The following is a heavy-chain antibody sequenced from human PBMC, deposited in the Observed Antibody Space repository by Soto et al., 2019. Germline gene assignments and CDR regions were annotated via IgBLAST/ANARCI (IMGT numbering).Heavy chain of an antibody. CDR2: IYYSGST. D-gene: IGHD2-15*01. CDR3: ARGRYCSGGSCYPGWFDP. J-gene: IGHJ5*02. Sequence: SETLSLTCAVYGGSFSGYYWSWIRQPPGKGLEWIGYIYYSGSTYYNPSLKSRVTISVDTSKNQFSLKLSSVTAADTAVYYCARGRYCSGGSCYPGWFDPWGQGTLVTVSS. CDR1: GGSFSGYY. V-gene: IGHV4-34*09.